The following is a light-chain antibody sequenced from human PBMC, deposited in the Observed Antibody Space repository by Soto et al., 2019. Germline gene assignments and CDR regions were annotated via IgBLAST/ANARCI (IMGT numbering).Light chain of an antibody. Sequence: ALTQPRSVSGSPGQSVTISCTGTSSDVGGYNYVSWYQQHPGKAPKLVIYDVSKRPSGVPDRFSGSKSANTASLTISGLQAEDEADYYCCSYAGNSLWVFGGGTKLTVL. CDR2: DVS. CDR3: CSYAGNSLWV. J-gene: IGLJ3*02. V-gene: IGLV2-11*01. CDR1: SSDVGGYNY.